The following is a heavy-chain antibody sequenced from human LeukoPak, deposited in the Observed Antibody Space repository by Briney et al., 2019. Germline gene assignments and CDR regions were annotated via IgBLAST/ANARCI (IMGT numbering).Heavy chain of an antibody. Sequence: SQTLSLTCTVSGGSISSGGYYWSWIRQPPGKGLEWIGEINHSGSTNYNPSLKSRVAISVDTSKDQFSLKLSSVTAADTAVYYCARVGRRDYWGQGTLVTVSS. V-gene: IGHV4-30-2*01. CDR2: INHSGST. J-gene: IGHJ4*02. CDR3: ARVGRRDY. CDR1: GGSISSGGYY.